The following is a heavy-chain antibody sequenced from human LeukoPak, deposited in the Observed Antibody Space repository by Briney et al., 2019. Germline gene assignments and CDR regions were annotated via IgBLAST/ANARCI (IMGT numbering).Heavy chain of an antibody. D-gene: IGHD1-26*01. CDR1: GYSFTTYW. J-gene: IGHJ4*02. Sequence: GESLKISCKGSGYSFTTYWLALVRQMPGKGLEWMGVNYPGDSDTRYSPSHQGQVTLAADKSISTAYLQWGSLKAWAPAIYYCARALVGAATLSYWGQGTLVTVSS. V-gene: IGHV5-51*01. CDR3: ARALVGAATLSY. CDR2: NYPGDSDT.